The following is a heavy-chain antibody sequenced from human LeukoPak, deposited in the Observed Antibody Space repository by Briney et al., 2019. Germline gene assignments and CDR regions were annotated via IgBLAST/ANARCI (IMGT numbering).Heavy chain of an antibody. V-gene: IGHV1-46*01. CDR3: ASSRGEGATFYYYYGMDV. CDR1: GYTFTSYY. J-gene: IGHJ6*02. D-gene: IGHD1-26*01. CDR2: INPSGGST. Sequence: ASVKVSCKASGYTFTSYYMHWVRQAPGQGLEWMGIINPSGGSTSYAQKFQGRVTMTKDTSTSTVYMELSSLRSEDTAVYYCASSRGEGATFYYYYGMDVWGQGTTVTVSS.